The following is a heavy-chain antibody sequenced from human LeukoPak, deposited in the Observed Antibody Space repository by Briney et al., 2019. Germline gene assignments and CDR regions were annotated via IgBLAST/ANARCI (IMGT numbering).Heavy chain of an antibody. CDR2: INHSGST. Sequence: KPSETLSLTCAVYGGSFSGYYWSWIRQPPGKGLEWIGEINHSGSTNCNPSLKSRVTISVDTSKNQFSLKLSSVTAADTAVYYCASLLGYCSGGGCPGDVWGQGTTVTVSS. CDR1: GGSFSGYY. CDR3: ASLLGYCSGGGCPGDV. D-gene: IGHD2-15*01. J-gene: IGHJ6*02. V-gene: IGHV4-34*01.